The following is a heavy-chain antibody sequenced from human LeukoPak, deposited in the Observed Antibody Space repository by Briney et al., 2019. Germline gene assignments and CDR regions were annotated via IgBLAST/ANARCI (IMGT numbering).Heavy chain of an antibody. D-gene: IGHD6-19*01. CDR2: ISAYNGNT. CDR1: GYTFTSYG. J-gene: IGHJ4*02. Sequence: ASVKVSCKASGYTFTSYGISWVRQAPGQGLEWMGWISAYNGNTNYAQKLQGRVTMTTDTSTSTAYMELRSLRSDDTAVYYCARDRSSGWYPLPFDYWGRGTLVTVSS. CDR3: ARDRSSGWYPLPFDY. V-gene: IGHV1-18*04.